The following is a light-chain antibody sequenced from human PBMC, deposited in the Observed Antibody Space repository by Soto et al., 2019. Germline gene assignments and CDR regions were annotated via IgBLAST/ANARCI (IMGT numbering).Light chain of an antibody. V-gene: IGLV2-14*01. CDR1: ISDVGTYNY. CDR3: SSYRSSSTLDSV. CDR2: EVS. Sequence: QSLRTQPACVSGSPGQSITISCTGTISDVGTYNYVSWYQQHPGKAPKLMIYEVSNRPSGISNRFSGSKSGNTASLTISGLQAEEEADYYCSSYRSSSTLDSVFGTGTKVTVL. J-gene: IGLJ1*01.